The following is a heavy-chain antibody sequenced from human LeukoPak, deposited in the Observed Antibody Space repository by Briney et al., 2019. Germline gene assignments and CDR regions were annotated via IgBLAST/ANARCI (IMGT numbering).Heavy chain of an antibody. V-gene: IGHV4-34*01. Sequence: SETLSITCAVYGGSFSGYYWSWIRQPPGKGLEWIGEINHSGSTNYNPSLKSRVTISVDTSKNQFSLKLSSVTAADTAVYYCARGRYSRTLDYWGQGTLVTVSS. D-gene: IGHD6-13*01. CDR2: INHSGST. CDR1: GGSFSGYY. J-gene: IGHJ4*02. CDR3: ARGRYSRTLDY.